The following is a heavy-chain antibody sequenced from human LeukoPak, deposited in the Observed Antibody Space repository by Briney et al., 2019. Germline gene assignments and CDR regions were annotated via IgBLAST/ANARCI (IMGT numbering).Heavy chain of an antibody. CDR2: ISANSGDT. J-gene: IGHJ4*02. CDR1: GYSFTRKG. Sequence: ASVKVSCKPSGYSFTRKGISWVRQAPGQRLEWMAWISANSGDTKFAKNFQDRVTLNTDTSTSTAYMELRSLRSDDTAVYYCARDVDFAFDYWGQGTLVTVSS. V-gene: IGHV1-18*01. CDR3: ARDVDFAFDY. D-gene: IGHD3-9*01.